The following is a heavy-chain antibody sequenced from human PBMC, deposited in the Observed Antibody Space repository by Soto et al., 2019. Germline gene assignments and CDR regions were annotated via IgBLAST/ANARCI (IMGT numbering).Heavy chain of an antibody. J-gene: IGHJ5*02. CDR1: GYTFKNYW. D-gene: IGHD6-6*01. V-gene: IGHV5-51*01. Sequence: GESLKISCKASGYTFKNYWIAWVRQKPGKGPECMGIIYPADSDTRYSPSFQGHVTISVDKSIDTAYLHWGSLQASDTAIYYCARRQKTRQLVRSLDPWGQGTLVTVSS. CDR3: ARRQKTRQLVRSLDP. CDR2: IYPADSDT.